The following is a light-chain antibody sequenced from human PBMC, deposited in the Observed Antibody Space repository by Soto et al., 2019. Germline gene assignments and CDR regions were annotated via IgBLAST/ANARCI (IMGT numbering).Light chain of an antibody. CDR2: EVS. CDR3: TSYTSSSTNYV. Sequence: QCVLTQAASGSGSPGQSITISCTGTSSDIGGYNYVSWYQQHPGKAPKLMIYEVSNRPSGVSNRFSGSKSGNTASLTISGLQAEDEADYYCTSYTSSSTNYVFGTGTKLTVL. J-gene: IGLJ1*01. V-gene: IGLV2-14*01. CDR1: SSDIGGYNY.